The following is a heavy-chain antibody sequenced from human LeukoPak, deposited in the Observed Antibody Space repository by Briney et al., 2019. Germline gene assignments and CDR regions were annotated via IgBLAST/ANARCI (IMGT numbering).Heavy chain of an antibody. CDR1: GFTFSSYG. J-gene: IGHJ6*02. CDR2: IWYDGSNK. V-gene: IGHV3-33*01. Sequence: GGSLGLSCAASGFTFSSYGMHWVRQAPGKGLEWVAVIWYDGSNKYYADSVKGRFTISRDNSKNTLYLQMNSLRAEDTAVYYCARFLVVPAAIYYYYYGMDVWGQGTTVTVSS. D-gene: IGHD2-2*01. CDR3: ARFLVVPAAIYYYYYGMDV.